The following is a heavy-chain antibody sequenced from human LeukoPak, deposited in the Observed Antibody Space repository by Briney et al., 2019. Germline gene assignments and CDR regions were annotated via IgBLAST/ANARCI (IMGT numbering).Heavy chain of an antibody. CDR1: GGSISSGSYY. CDR3: ARDYYGSGSRVRPEYYYYYYMDV. J-gene: IGHJ6*03. D-gene: IGHD3-10*01. CDR2: IYTSRST. Sequence: PSETLSLTCTVSGGSISSGSYYWSWIRQPAGKGLEWIGRIYTSRSTNYNPSLKSRVTISVDTSKNQFSLKLSSVTAADTAVYCCARDYYGSGSRVRPEYYYYYYMDVWGKGTTVTISS. V-gene: IGHV4-61*02.